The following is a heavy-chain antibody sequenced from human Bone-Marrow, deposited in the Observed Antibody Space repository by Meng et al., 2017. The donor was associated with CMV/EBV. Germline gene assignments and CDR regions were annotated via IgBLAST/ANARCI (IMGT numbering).Heavy chain of an antibody. Sequence: GGSLRLSCAASGFMFSTYTIHWVRQAPGRGLEWVAVISSNGSNKHYADSVKGRFTISRDNAKNSLYLQMNSLRAEDTAVYYCARDRGDAWCGRWGQGTLVTVSS. CDR2: ISSNGSNK. J-gene: IGHJ4*02. V-gene: IGHV3-30-3*01. D-gene: IGHD2-15*01. CDR1: GFMFSTYT. CDR3: ARDRGDAWCGR.